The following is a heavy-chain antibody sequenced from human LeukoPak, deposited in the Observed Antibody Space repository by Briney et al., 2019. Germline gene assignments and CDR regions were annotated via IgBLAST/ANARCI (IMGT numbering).Heavy chain of an antibody. CDR3: ARGRYYYILTGYHRNEAFDI. Sequence: GGSLRLSCAASGFTFSDYGMSWVRQAPGKGLEWVSLISGSGDSTYYADSVKGRFAISRDNSKNTLYVQMNSLRAEDTAVYYCARGRYYYILTGYHRNEAFDIWGQGTMVTVSS. V-gene: IGHV3-23*01. J-gene: IGHJ3*02. CDR2: ISGSGDST. CDR1: GFTFSDYG. D-gene: IGHD3-9*01.